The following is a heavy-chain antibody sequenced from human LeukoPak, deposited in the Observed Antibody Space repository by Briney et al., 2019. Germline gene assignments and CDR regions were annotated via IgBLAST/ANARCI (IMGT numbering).Heavy chain of an antibody. Sequence: GESLKISCKGSGYSFTSYGISWVRQAPGQGLEWMGWISAYNGNTNYAQKLQGRVTMTTDTSTSTAYMELRSLRSDDTAVYYCAVLRGSRHPYYMDVWGKGTTVTVSS. J-gene: IGHJ6*03. CDR3: AVLRGSRHPYYMDV. CDR2: ISAYNGNT. D-gene: IGHD2-15*01. V-gene: IGHV1-18*01. CDR1: GYSFTSYG.